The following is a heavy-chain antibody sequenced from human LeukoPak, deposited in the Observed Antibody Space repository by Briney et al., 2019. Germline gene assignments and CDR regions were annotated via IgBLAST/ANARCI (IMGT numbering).Heavy chain of an antibody. CDR2: ISAYNGNT. J-gene: IGHJ4*02. CDR1: GYTFTSYG. CDR3: ARDYFAMVRGVIITPLGY. Sequence: ASVKASCKASGYTFTSYGISWVRQAPGQGLEWMGWISAYNGNTNYAQKLQGRVTMTTDTSTSTAYMELRSLRSDDTAVYYCARDYFAMVRGVIITPLGYWGQGTLVTVSS. V-gene: IGHV1-18*01. D-gene: IGHD3-10*01.